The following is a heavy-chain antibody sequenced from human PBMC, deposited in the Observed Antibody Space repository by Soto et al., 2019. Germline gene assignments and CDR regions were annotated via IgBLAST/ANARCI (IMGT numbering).Heavy chain of an antibody. Sequence: QMQLQESGPGLVKPSQTLSLTCTVSGGSISSGDYYWSWIRQPPGKGLEWIGYIYYSGSTNYNPSPKSRVTISVDTSKNQFSLKLSSVIAADTAVYYCARVRGRLLRFDPWGQGTLVTVSS. CDR3: ARVRGRLLRFDP. J-gene: IGHJ5*02. CDR1: GGSISSGDYY. D-gene: IGHD2-15*01. CDR2: IYYSGST. V-gene: IGHV4-30-4*01.